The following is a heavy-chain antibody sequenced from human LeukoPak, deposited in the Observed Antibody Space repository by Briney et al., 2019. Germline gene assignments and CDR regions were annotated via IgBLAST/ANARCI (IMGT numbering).Heavy chain of an antibody. CDR1: GYTFTGYY. V-gene: IGHV1-2*04. CDR2: INPNSGGT. Sequence: ASVKVPCKASGYTFTGYYMHWVRQAPGQGLEWMGWINPNSGGTNYAQKFQGWVTMTRDTSISTAYMELSRLRSDDTAVYYCARDTGILTGYGPVGYWGQGTLVTVSS. CDR3: ARDTGILTGYGPVGY. D-gene: IGHD3-9*01. J-gene: IGHJ4*02.